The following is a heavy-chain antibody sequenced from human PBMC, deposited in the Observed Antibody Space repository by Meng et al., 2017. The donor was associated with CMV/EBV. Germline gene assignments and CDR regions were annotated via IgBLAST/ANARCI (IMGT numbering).Heavy chain of an antibody. CDR3: ARDAGQTVHYGSGYGMDV. CDR1: GFTFSSYE. J-gene: IGHJ6*02. CDR2: ISSSGSTI. Sequence: SLKISCAASGFTFSSYEMNWVRQAPGKGLEWVSYISSSGSTIYYADSVKGRFTISRDNAKNSLYLQMNSLRAEDTAVYYCARDAGQTVHYGSGYGMDVWGQGTTVTVSS. D-gene: IGHD3-10*01. V-gene: IGHV3-48*03.